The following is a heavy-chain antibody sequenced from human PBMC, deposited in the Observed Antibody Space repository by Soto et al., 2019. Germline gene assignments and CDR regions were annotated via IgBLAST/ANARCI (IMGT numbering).Heavy chain of an antibody. Sequence: SETLSLTCTVSGGSIRTSSSYYWAWIRQPPGKGLEWVGSIYYTGSTYYNPSLKSRVTMSVDTSKNQFSLKLSSVTAADTAVYCCASTRSGGDYPSGYSSWGQGTLVTVSS. CDR1: GGSIRTSSSYY. CDR3: ASTRSGGDYPSGYSS. J-gene: IGHJ5*02. V-gene: IGHV4-39*07. D-gene: IGHD4-17*01. CDR2: IYYTGST.